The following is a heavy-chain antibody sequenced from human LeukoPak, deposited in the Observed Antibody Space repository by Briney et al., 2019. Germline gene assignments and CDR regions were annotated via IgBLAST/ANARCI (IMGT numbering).Heavy chain of an antibody. V-gene: IGHV4-30-2*01. CDR1: GGSITNGAYT. J-gene: IGHJ4*02. Sequence: SQTLSLTCVVSGGSITNGAYTWTWIRQPPGKGLEWIEDIYHSGATYYNPSLKSRVTISIDTSNNQFSLRLNSVTAADTAVYYCARSYTAMGTDPVFFNSWGQGSLVTVSS. CDR2: IYHSGAT. CDR3: ARSYTAMGTDPVFFNS. D-gene: IGHD5-18*01.